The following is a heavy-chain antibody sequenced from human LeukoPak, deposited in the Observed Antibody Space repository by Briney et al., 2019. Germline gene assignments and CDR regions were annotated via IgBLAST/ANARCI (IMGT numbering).Heavy chain of an antibody. D-gene: IGHD3-22*01. CDR1: GYTFTGYY. V-gene: IGHV1-2*02. CDR3: ARDTGGYYDSSSQDAFDI. CDR2: INPNSGGT. Sequence: ASVKVSCKASGYTFTGYYIHWVRQAPGQGLEWMGWINPNSGGTNYAQKFQGRVTMTRDTSISTAYMELSRLRSDDTAVYYCARDTGGYYDSSSQDAFDIWGQGTMVTVSS. J-gene: IGHJ3*02.